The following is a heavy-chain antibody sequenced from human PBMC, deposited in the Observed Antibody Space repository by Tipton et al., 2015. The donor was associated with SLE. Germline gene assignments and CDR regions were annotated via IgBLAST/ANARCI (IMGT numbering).Heavy chain of an antibody. D-gene: IGHD2-2*01. CDR2: IYPTGRT. CDR1: GGSLSGYW. CDR3: ARQGYCSSTSCPGAFDI. V-gene: IGHV4-34*01. Sequence: TLSLTCTVYGGSLSGYWWSWIRQSPGKGLEWIGEIYPTGRTDYNPSLKSRVTISVDTSKNQFSLKLSSVTAADTAVYYCARQGYCSSTSCPGAFDIWGQGTMVTVSS. J-gene: IGHJ3*02.